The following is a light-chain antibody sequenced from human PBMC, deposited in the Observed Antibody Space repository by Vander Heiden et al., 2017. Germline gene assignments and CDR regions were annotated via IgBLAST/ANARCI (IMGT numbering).Light chain of an antibody. V-gene: IGKV3-20*01. CDR1: QRVSSSY. Sequence: EIVLTQSPGTLSLSPGERATPSCRARQRVSSSYLAWYQQKPGQAPRLLIYGASSRATGIPDRFSGSGSGTDFTLTISRLEPEDFAVYYCQHEGSSPRTFGQGTKVEIK. J-gene: IGKJ1*01. CDR3: QHEGSSPRT. CDR2: GAS.